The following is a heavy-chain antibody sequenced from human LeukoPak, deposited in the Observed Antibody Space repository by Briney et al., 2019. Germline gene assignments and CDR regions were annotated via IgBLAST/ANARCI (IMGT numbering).Heavy chain of an antibody. CDR2: VSVYNGNT. V-gene: IGHV1-18*01. D-gene: IGHD3-22*01. J-gene: IGHJ3*02. CDR1: GYTFTSYA. CDR3: ARSGEGSGSAAFDI. Sequence: ASVTVSFKSSGYTFTSYAISWVRQAPGQGLEWMGWVSVYNGNTNYAQMLQGRVTMTADTSTSTAYMELRSVRSDDTAVYYCARSGEGSGSAAFDIWGQGTMVTVSS.